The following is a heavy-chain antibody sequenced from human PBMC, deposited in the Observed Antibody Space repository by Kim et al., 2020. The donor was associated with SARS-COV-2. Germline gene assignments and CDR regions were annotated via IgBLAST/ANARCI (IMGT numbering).Heavy chain of an antibody. J-gene: IGHJ3*02. CDR1: GGSISSGGYY. CDR2: IYYSGST. D-gene: IGHD1-26*01. V-gene: IGHV4-31*03. Sequence: SETLSLTCTVSGGSISSGGYYWSWIRQHPGKGLEWIGYIYYSGSTYYNPSLKSRVTISVDTSKNQFSLKLSSVTAADTAVYYCARTGGGSSGPGAFDIWGQGTMVTVSS. CDR3: ARTGGGSSGPGAFDI.